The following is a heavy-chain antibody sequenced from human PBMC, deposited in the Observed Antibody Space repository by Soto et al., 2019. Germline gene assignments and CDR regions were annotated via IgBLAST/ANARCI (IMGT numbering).Heavy chain of an antibody. D-gene: IGHD3-10*01. Sequence: GGSLRLSCAASGFTVSSYGMHWVRQAPGKGLEWVSDISSSSSNKYYADSVKGRFTISRDNAKNSLYLQMNSLRAEDTAVYYCARGTMVRGGTNWFDPWGQGTLVTVSS. CDR1: GFTVSSYG. CDR2: ISSSSSNK. CDR3: ARGTMVRGGTNWFDP. J-gene: IGHJ5*02. V-gene: IGHV3-48*01.